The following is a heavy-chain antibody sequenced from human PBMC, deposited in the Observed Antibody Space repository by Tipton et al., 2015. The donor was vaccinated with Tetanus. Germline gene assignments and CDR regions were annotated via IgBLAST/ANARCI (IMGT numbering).Heavy chain of an antibody. Sequence: SLRLSCAASGFSVTSSYMSWVRQAPGKGLEWVAVSWYDGTDKYYADSVKGRFTISRDNSKNTLYLQMNSLRAEDTAVYYCAREADCSGGSCFSGDFDNWGQGTQVTVSS. D-gene: IGHD2-15*01. CDR3: AREADCSGGSCFSGDFDN. V-gene: IGHV3-33*08. CDR1: GFSVTSSY. J-gene: IGHJ4*02. CDR2: SWYDGTDK.